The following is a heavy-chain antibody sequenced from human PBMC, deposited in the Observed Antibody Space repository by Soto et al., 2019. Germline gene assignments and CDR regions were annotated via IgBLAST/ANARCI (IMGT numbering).Heavy chain of an antibody. CDR1: GFTFNLYG. CDR2: IWYDGSGR. D-gene: IGHD6-6*01. Sequence: QVQLVEYGGGVVQPGRSLRLSCAASGFTFNLYGMQWVRQAPGKGLEWVAMIWYDGSGRFYGDSLKGRFTVSIDNSKNTLYLDMKRLRAEDTAVYYGAIAIAVRRLDYWGQGTLVTVSS. CDR3: AIAIAVRRLDY. J-gene: IGHJ4*02. V-gene: IGHV3-33*01.